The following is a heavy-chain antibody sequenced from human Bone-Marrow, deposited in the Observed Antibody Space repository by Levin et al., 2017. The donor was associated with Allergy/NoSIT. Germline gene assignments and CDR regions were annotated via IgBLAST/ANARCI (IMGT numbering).Heavy chain of an antibody. J-gene: IGHJ4*02. CDR1: EFTFGDYA. CDR2: IRSKAYGGTT. D-gene: IGHD1-7*01. V-gene: IGHV3-49*04. CDR3: TREDSDNWNYGAAFDY. Sequence: GGSLRLSCTASEFTFGDYAMSWVRQAPGKGLEWVGFIRSKAYGGTTEYAASVKGRFTISRDDSKSIAYLQMNSLKTEDTAVYYCTREDSDNWNYGAAFDYWGQGTLVTVSS.